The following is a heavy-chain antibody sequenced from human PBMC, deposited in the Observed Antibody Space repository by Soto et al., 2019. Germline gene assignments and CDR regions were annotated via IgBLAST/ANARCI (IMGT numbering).Heavy chain of an antibody. D-gene: IGHD1-20*01. J-gene: IGHJ4*02. Sequence: GGSLRLSCAASGVIFSSYWMHWVRQAPGKGLVWVSRINNDGSDTTYADSVKGRFTVSRDNTRNTLYLEMKSLRAEDTAVYYCSRGITVTPVYWGQGTLVTVSS. CDR3: SRGITVTPVY. V-gene: IGHV3-74*01. CDR1: GVIFSSYW. CDR2: INNDGSDT.